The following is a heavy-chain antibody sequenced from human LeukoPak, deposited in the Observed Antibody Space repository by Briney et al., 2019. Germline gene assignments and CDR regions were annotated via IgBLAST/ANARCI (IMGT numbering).Heavy chain of an antibody. CDR1: GYTFTGYI. CDR2: INAGNGNT. V-gene: IGHV1-3*01. Sequence: ASVKVSCKASGYTFTGYIMHWVRQAPGQRLEWMGWINAGNGNTKYSQKFQGRVTITRDTSASTAYMELSSLRSEDTAVYYCARDDIVVVTAELDYWGQGTLVTVSS. J-gene: IGHJ4*02. CDR3: ARDDIVVVTAELDY. D-gene: IGHD2-21*02.